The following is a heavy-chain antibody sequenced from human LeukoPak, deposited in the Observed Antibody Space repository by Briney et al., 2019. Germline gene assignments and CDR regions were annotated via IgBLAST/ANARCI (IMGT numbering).Heavy chain of an antibody. CDR1: GGTFSSYA. Sequence: ASVKVSCKASGGTFSSYAISWVRQAPGQGHEWMGRIIPIFGTANYAQKFQGRVTITTDESTSTAYMELSSLRSEDTAVYYCAIGSNCSGGSCYALDFDYWGQGTLVTVSS. CDR2: IIPIFGTA. J-gene: IGHJ4*02. V-gene: IGHV1-69*05. CDR3: AIGSNCSGGSCYALDFDY. D-gene: IGHD2-15*01.